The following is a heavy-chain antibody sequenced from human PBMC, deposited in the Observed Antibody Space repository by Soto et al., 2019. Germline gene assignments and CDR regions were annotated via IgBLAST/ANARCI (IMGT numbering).Heavy chain of an antibody. V-gene: IGHV3-30-3*01. D-gene: IGHD6-13*01. J-gene: IGHJ6*02. Sequence: GGSLRLSCAASGFTFRSYAMDGVCQAPGKGLEWVAFISYDGSNKYYADSVKGRFTISRDNSKNTLYLQMNSLRPEDTAVYYCARDLVDASSSWLYYYYYGMDVWGQGTTVTVSS. CDR2: ISYDGSNK. CDR1: GFTFRSYA. CDR3: ARDLVDASSSWLYYYYYGMDV.